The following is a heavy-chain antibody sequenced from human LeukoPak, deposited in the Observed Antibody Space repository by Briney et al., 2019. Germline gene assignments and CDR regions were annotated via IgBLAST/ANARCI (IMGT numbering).Heavy chain of an antibody. J-gene: IGHJ5*02. CDR1: NCSISSSHY. D-gene: IGHD1-20*01. CDR2: IYHSGGST. V-gene: IGHV4-38-2*02. CDR3: ARDHTTLTGHIQYFDP. Sequence: SETLSLTCTVSNCSISSSHYWGWIRQSPGKGLEWIGSIYHSGGSTFYNPSLESRITISVDTSKNQFSLKLNSVTAADTAVYYCARDHTTLTGHIQYFDPWDQGTLVTVSS.